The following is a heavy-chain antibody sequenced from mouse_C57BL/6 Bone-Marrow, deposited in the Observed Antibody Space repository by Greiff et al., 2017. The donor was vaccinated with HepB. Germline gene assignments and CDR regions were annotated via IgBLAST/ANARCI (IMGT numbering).Heavy chain of an antibody. J-gene: IGHJ4*01. V-gene: IGHV2-2*01. CDR1: GFSLTSYG. D-gene: IGHD1-1*01. CDR2: IWSGGST. Sequence: QVQLKESGPGLVQPSQSLSITCTVSGFSLTSYGVHWVRQSPGKGLEWLGVIWSGGSTDYNAAFISRLSISKDNSKSQVFFKMNSLQADDTAIYYCARRYYYGSSLYYYAMDYWGQGTSVTVSS. CDR3: ARRYYYGSSLYYYAMDY.